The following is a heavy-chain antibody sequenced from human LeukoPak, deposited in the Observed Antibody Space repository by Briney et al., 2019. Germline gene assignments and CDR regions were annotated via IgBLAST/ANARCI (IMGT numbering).Heavy chain of an antibody. Sequence: GGSLRLSCAASGFTFSSYSMNWVRQAPGKGLEWVAVISYDGSNKYYADSVKGRFTISRDNSKNTLYLQMNSLRAEDTAVYYCAREGAMVRGAYFDYWGQGTLVTVSS. CDR3: AREGAMVRGAYFDY. CDR1: GFTFSSYS. V-gene: IGHV3-30*03. D-gene: IGHD3-10*01. CDR2: ISYDGSNK. J-gene: IGHJ4*02.